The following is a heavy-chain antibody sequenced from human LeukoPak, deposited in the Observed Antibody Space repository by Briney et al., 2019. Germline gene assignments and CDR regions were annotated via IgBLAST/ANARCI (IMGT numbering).Heavy chain of an antibody. Sequence: GGSLRLSCAASGFTFSRYGMHWVRQAPGKGLEWVAVVWYDGSNKYYADSVKGRFTISRDNSENTLYLQMNSLRAEDTGVYYCARDYFYRMDVWGQGTTVTVSS. V-gene: IGHV3-33*01. J-gene: IGHJ6*02. CDR3: ARDYFYRMDV. CDR1: GFTFSRYG. CDR2: VWYDGSNK.